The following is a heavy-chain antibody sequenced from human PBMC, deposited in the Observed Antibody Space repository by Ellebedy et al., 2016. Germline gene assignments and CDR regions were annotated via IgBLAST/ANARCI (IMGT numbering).Heavy chain of an antibody. Sequence: SETLSLTCTVSGASISDHSWSWIRQPPGKGLDLIGYISDSGNTDYNPSLKSRVTISADTSNNQLSLRLSSVTAGDTAVYYCARDIAPTDLWGQGALVTVSS. CDR1: GASISDHS. J-gene: IGHJ5*02. CDR2: ISDSGNT. V-gene: IGHV4-59*11. CDR3: ARDIAPTDL. D-gene: IGHD2-15*01.